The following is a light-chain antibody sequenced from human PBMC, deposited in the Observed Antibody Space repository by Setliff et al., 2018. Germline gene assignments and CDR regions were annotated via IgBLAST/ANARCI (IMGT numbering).Light chain of an antibody. V-gene: IGLV1-40*01. CDR2: GTY. Sequence: QSVLTQPPSVSGAPGQRVTISCTGSNSDIGAGFGVHWYQQIPGTAPKLLIYGTYNRPSGVPDRFSGSKSGTSASLAITGLQAEDEADYYCQSYGGSVSGYVFGTGTKATVL. CDR1: NSDIGAGFG. J-gene: IGLJ1*01. CDR3: QSYGGSVSGYV.